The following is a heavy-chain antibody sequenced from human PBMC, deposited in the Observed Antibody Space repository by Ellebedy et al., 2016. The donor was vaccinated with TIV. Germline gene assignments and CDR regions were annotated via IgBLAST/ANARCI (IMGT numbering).Heavy chain of an antibody. D-gene: IGHD6-13*01. CDR3: ARHYSTNEIGDY. CDR2: IDPSDSYT. V-gene: IGHV5-10-1*01. Sequence: GESLKISXKGSGSSFTSYWISWVRQMPGKGLEWMGRIDPSDSYTNYSPSFQGHVTISADKSISTAYLQWSSLKASDTAMYYCARHYSTNEIGDYWGQGTLVTVSS. CDR1: GSSFTSYW. J-gene: IGHJ4*02.